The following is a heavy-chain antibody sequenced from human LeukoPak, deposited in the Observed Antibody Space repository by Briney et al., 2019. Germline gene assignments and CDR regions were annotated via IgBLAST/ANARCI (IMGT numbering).Heavy chain of an antibody. CDR1: GGSFSSYY. J-gene: IGHJ3*02. Sequence: SETLSLTCAVYGGSFSSYYWGWIRQPPGKGLEWIGSIYYSGSTYYNPSLKSRVTISVDTSKNQFSLKLSSVTAADTAVYYCARRVPMVRGDAFDIWGQGTMVTVSS. CDR3: ARRVPMVRGDAFDI. CDR2: IYYSGST. D-gene: IGHD3-10*01. V-gene: IGHV4-39*01.